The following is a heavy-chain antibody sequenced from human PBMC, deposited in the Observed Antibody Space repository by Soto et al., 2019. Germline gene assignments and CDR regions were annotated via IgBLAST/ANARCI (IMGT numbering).Heavy chain of an antibody. D-gene: IGHD4-17*01. CDR2: IYYSGST. Sequence: PSETLSLTCTVSGGSISIGGYYWSCIRQHPGKGLEWIGYIYYSGSTYYNPSLKSRVTISVDTSKNQFSLKLSSVTAADTAVYYCARAPPSYGDYVPVTYFDYWGQGTLVTVSS. J-gene: IGHJ4*02. CDR3: ARAPPSYGDYVPVTYFDY. CDR1: GGSISIGGYY. V-gene: IGHV4-31*03.